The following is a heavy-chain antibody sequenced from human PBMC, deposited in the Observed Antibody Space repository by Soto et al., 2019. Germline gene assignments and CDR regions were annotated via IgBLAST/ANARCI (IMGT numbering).Heavy chain of an antibody. J-gene: IGHJ4*02. CDR1: GSTFSHYS. CDR2: IIPNFGRA. V-gene: IGHV1-69*12. CDR3: ARVGLPYDRNGYLDY. D-gene: IGHD3-22*01. Sequence: QVQLVQSGAEVQKPGSSVRVSCKTSGSTFSHYSITWVRQAPGQGLEWMGGIIPNFGRADYGQEFQGRVTSTADESTSTGYMEISSLPSEDTAVYYCARVGLPYDRNGYLDYWGQGTLVSGSS.